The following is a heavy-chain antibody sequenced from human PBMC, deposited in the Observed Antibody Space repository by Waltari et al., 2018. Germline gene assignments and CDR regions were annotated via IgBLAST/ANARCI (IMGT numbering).Heavy chain of an antibody. V-gene: IGHV3-30*02. Sequence: QVQLVESGGGVVQPGGSLRLSCAASGFTLSSCGMHWVRQATGKGLEWVAFLRYDGTNKYYAGPVKGRFIISRDDSKNTLYLQMNSLRAEDTAVYYCVTNYGSETYYEFDYWGQGTLVTVSS. D-gene: IGHD3-10*01. J-gene: IGHJ4*02. CDR1: GFTLSSCG. CDR3: VTNYGSETYYEFDY. CDR2: LRYDGTNK.